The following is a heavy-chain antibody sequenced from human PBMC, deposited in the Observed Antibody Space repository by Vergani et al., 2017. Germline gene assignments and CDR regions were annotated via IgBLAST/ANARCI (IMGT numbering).Heavy chain of an antibody. CDR3: ARGCSSTSCYYFDY. J-gene: IGHJ4*02. CDR1: GFTFSSYM. Sequence: EVQLVESGGGLVKPGGSLRLSSAASGFTFSSYMMNWVRHAPGKGLEWVSFIRSSRSYIYYADSVKGRFTITRDNAKNSLYLQMNSLRAEDTAVYYCARGCSSTSCYYFDYWGQGTLVTVSS. CDR2: IRSSRSYI. V-gene: IGHV3-21*01. D-gene: IGHD2-2*01.